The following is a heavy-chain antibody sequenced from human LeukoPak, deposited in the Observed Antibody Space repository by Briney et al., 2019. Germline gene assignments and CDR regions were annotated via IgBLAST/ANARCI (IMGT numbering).Heavy chain of an antibody. CDR2: IYYTGTT. V-gene: IGHV4-39*01. CDR1: GGSISSGSYY. J-gene: IGHJ4*02. D-gene: IGHD2-15*01. CDR3: ARRWPITRRYFDS. Sequence: PSETLSLTCTVSGGSISSGSYYWGWIRQPPGKGLEWIGSIYYTGTTYYNPSLKSRVTMSVDTSKNQFSLKLSSVTAADTAVYYCARRWPITRRYFDSWGQGTLVTVSS.